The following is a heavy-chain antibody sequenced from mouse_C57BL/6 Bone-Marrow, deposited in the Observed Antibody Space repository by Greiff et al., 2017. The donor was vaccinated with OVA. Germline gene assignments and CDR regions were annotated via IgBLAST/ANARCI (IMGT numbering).Heavy chain of an antibody. J-gene: IGHJ3*01. CDR2: IWSGGST. V-gene: IGHV2-2*01. D-gene: IGHD1-1*01. CDR3: ARKYYYGSSYGAWFAY. CDR1: GFSLTSYG. Sequence: VQLQESGPGLVQPSQSLSITCTVSGFSLTSYGVHWVRQSPGKGLAWLGVIWSGGSTDYNAAFISRLSISKDNSKSQVFFKMNSLQADDTAIYYCARKYYYGSSYGAWFAYWGQGTLVTVSA.